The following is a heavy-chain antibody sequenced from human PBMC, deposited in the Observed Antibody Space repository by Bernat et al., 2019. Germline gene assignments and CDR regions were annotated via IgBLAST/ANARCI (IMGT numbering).Heavy chain of an antibody. CDR2: IFHGGNT. CDR1: GVSVSSNNW. V-gene: IGHV4-4*02. Sequence: QVQLQESGPELVKPSGTLSLTCAVSGVSVSSNNWWSWVRQPPGEGLEWIAEIFHGGNTNYNPSLKSRVTISLDKSNNQISLRLTSVTAADTAIYYCARMPYYYYAKDVWGRGTTVTVSS. CDR3: ARMPYYYYAKDV. J-gene: IGHJ6*02. D-gene: IGHD2-2*01.